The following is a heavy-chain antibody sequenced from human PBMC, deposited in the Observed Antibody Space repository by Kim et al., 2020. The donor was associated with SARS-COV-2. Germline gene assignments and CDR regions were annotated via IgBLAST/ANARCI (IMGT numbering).Heavy chain of an antibody. D-gene: IGHD3-10*01. CDR3: AKAFGMVRGVYSNYYYYYYGMDV. V-gene: IGHV3-23*01. CDR1: GFTFSSYA. J-gene: IGHJ6*02. CDR2: FSGTGGST. Sequence: GGSLRLSCAASGFTFSSYAMSWVRQAPGKGLEWVSAFSGTGGSTYYADPVKGRFTISRDNSKNPLYLQMNSLRAEDTAVYYCAKAFGMVRGVYSNYYYYYYGMDVWGQGTTVTVSS.